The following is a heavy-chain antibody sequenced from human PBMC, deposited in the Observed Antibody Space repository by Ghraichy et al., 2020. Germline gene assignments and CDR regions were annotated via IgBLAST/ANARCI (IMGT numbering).Heavy chain of an antibody. CDR2: ISGSGGST. CDR1: EFSFSSYA. V-gene: IGHV3-23*01. CDR3: AKDRYGSGSYCAY. D-gene: IGHD3-10*01. J-gene: IGHJ4*02. Sequence: GGSLRLSCAASEFSFSSYAMTWVRQAPGKGLEWVSHISGSGGSTYYADSVKGRFTISRDNSKNTLYLQMNSLRAEDTAIYYCAKDRYGSGSYCAYWGQGTLVTVSS.